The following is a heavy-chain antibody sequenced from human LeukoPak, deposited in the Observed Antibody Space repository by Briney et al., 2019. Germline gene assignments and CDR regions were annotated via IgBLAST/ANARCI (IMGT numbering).Heavy chain of an antibody. CDR3: ARGRAKYSSSSYYYYYYMDV. Sequence: SETLSLTCAVYGGSFSGYYWSWIRQPPGKGLEWIGEINHSGSTNYNPSLKSRVTISVDTSENQFSLKLSSVTAADTAVYYCARGRAKYSSSSYYYYYYMDVWGKGTTVTVSS. CDR2: INHSGST. D-gene: IGHD6-6*01. J-gene: IGHJ6*03. V-gene: IGHV4-34*01. CDR1: GGSFSGYY.